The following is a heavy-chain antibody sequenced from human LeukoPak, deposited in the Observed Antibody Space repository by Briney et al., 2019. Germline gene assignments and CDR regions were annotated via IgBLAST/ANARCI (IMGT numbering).Heavy chain of an antibody. CDR1: GVSTSGSY. J-gene: IGHJ5*02. Sequence: PSETLSLTCTVSGVSTSGSYWSWIRQPPGKGLEWIGYVFFEGNTRYNPSLSSRLTISIDTSRSQFSLKLNSVTAADTAVYYCARSGYCSSPSSCYNWFDPWGQGTLVTVSS. CDR3: ARSGYCSSPSSCYNWFDP. CDR2: VFFEGNT. V-gene: IGHV4-59*08. D-gene: IGHD2-2*01.